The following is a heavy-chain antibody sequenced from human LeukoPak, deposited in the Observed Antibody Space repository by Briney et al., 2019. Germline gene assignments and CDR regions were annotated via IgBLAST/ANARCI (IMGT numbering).Heavy chain of an antibody. V-gene: IGHV3-9*01. CDR2: ISWNSGSI. J-gene: IGHJ3*02. D-gene: IGHD3-3*01. CDR1: GFTFDDYA. CDR3: AKGVVIGAFDI. Sequence: GGSLRLSCAGSGFTFDDYAMHWVRQAPGEGLGWVSGISWNSGSIGYADSVKGRFTISRDNAKNSLYLQMNSLRAEDTALYYCAKGVVIGAFDIWGQGTMVTVSS.